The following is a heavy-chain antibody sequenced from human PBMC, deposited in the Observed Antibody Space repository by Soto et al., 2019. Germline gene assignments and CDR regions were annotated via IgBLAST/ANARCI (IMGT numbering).Heavy chain of an antibody. CDR1: GGSISSYY. CDR2: IYYSGST. CDR3: ARDKGGGWFGP. Sequence: QVQLQESGPGLVKPSETLSLTCTVSGGSISSYYWSWIRQPPGKGLEWIGYIYYSGSTNYNPSLKSRVTISVDTSKNQFSLKLSSVTAADTAVYYCARDKGGGWFGPWGQGTLVTVSS. J-gene: IGHJ5*02. V-gene: IGHV4-59*01. D-gene: IGHD3-16*01.